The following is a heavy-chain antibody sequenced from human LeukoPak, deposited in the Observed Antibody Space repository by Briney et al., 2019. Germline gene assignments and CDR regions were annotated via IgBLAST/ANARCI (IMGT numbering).Heavy chain of an antibody. CDR3: ARRYTTSAGTRFDI. V-gene: IGHV3-48*04. Sequence: PGGSLRLSCIASESTLNTYTLNWVRQAPGKGLEWISSISSSSTTIYYAASVQGRFTISRDTTKNSLYLQMTTLRVDDTAVYYCARRYTTSAGTRFDIWGQGTTVTVSS. CDR2: ISSSSTTI. CDR1: ESTLNTYT. J-gene: IGHJ3*02. D-gene: IGHD2/OR15-2a*01.